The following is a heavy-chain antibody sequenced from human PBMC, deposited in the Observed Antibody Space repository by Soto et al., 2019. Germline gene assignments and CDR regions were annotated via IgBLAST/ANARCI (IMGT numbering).Heavy chain of an antibody. CDR1: GFTFRDYG. Sequence: EVQLVESGGGLVQPGGSLRPSWPASGFTFRDYGMTWVRQVPGKGLEWVANINQDGREECYMDSVKGRFTISRDNAKNSLDLQMSSLRADDTAVYYCATDPWDNWGQGTLVTVSS. CDR2: INQDGREE. CDR3: ATDPWDN. J-gene: IGHJ4*02. V-gene: IGHV3-7*01.